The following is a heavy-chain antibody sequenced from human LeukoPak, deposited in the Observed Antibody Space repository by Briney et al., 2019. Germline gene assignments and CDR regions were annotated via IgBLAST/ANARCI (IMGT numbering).Heavy chain of an antibody. Sequence: SETLSLTCSVSGGSTSGFYWSWIRQPPGKGLEWIGYVYHSGDSNYNPSLKSRVSMSLDTSKNQVSLRLSSVTAADTAVYYCARHPFSTPFDYWGRGTLVTVSS. V-gene: IGHV4-59*08. D-gene: IGHD2/OR15-2a*01. J-gene: IGHJ4*02. CDR3: ARHPFSTPFDY. CDR1: GGSTSGFY. CDR2: VYHSGDS.